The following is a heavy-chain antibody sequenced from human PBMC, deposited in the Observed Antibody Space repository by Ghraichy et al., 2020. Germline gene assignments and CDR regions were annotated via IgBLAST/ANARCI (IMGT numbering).Heavy chain of an antibody. CDR2: ITHSGST. J-gene: IGHJ6*02. D-gene: IGHD3-10*01. Sequence: SETLSLTFTVYGGSFRAYYWSWIRQPPGKGLEWIGEITHSGSTNYIPSLKSRLTISLDMSKNQFSLKLSSLTAADTAVYYCAKSGSETRTSWGYYYNYGIDVRGPGTTVTV. CDR3: AKSGSETRTSWGYYYNYGIDV. V-gene: IGHV4-34*01. CDR1: GGSFRAYY.